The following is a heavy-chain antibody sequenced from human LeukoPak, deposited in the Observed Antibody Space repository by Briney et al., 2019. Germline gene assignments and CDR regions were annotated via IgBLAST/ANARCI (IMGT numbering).Heavy chain of an antibody. CDR2: ITASGTAM. Sequence: GGSLRLSCAASGFTYSSYSMNWVRQAPGKGLEWVSHITASGTAMFYADSVKGRFTISRDNAKNSLYLQMNSLRDEDTAVYYCASSGSYRFDYWGQGTLVTVSS. CDR1: GFTYSSYS. CDR3: ASSGSYRFDY. J-gene: IGHJ4*02. V-gene: IGHV3-48*02. D-gene: IGHD1-26*01.